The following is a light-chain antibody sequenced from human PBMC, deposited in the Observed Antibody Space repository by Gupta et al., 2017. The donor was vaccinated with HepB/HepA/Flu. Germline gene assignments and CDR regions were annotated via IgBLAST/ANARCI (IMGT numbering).Light chain of an antibody. CDR1: NSNIGSNN. CDR2: SNS. J-gene: IGLJ2*01. CDR3: ATWDDSMNGYVV. Sequence: QSVLTQPPSASGTPGQRVTISCSGGNSNIGSNNVNWYQQLPGTAPKLVIYSNSQRPSGVPDRFSGSKSGTSAPLAISGLQSEDEADYYCATWDDSMNGYVVFGGGTKLKVL. V-gene: IGLV1-44*01.